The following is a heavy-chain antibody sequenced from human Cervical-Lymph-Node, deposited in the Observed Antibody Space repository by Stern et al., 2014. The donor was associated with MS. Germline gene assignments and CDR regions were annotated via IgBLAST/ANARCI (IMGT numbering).Heavy chain of an antibody. Sequence: QLQLQESGPGLVKPSETLSLTCTVSRGSISSSSYCWGWIRQPPGKGLEWIGIIYESGTTYYHPSLKSRVTISVDTSKNQFSLKLNFVTAADTAMYYCATPGDYGILTGFRDWGQGTLVTVSS. D-gene: IGHD3-9*01. CDR2: IYESGTT. J-gene: IGHJ4*02. CDR3: ATPGDYGILTGFRD. V-gene: IGHV4-39*01. CDR1: RGSISSSSYC.